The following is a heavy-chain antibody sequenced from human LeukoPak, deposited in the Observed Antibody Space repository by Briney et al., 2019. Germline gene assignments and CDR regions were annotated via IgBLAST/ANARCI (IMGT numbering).Heavy chain of an antibody. V-gene: IGHV4-38-2*02. CDR2: IYHSGYT. Sequence: SETLSLTCTVSGYSINSGYYWGWIRQPPGKGLKWIGSIYHSGYTYYNPSLKSRVTISVDTSKNQFSLKLRSVTAADTAVYYCATAGYDGSGYFLDFDYWGQGTLVTVSS. CDR3: ATAGYDGSGYFLDFDY. J-gene: IGHJ4*02. D-gene: IGHD3-22*01. CDR1: GYSINSGYY.